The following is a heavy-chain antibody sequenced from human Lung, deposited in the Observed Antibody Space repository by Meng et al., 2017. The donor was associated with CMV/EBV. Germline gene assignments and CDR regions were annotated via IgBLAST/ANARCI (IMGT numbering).Heavy chain of an antibody. CDR3: AKDMRDFGELLEY. CDR1: GFTFSNFG. D-gene: IGHD1-7*01. J-gene: IGHJ4*02. CDR2: LWYDGSNT. V-gene: IGHV3-33*06. Sequence: GESLKISCAASGFTFSNFGMHWVRQAPGRGLEWVALLWYDGSNTNYADSVKGRFTISRDNSKNTVYLQMNSLRVEDTAVYYCAKDMRDFGELLEYWGQGNXVTVAS.